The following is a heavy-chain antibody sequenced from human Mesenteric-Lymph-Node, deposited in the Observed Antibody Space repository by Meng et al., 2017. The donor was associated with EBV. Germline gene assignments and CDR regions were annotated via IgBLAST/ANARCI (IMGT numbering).Heavy chain of an antibody. CDR3: AKDWSVGAGSGSHY. CDR2: IYHSGST. V-gene: IGHV4-4*02. J-gene: IGHJ4*02. Sequence: VHRKRVGPGLVKPWGTLSLTWPVSGGSISTRNWWSWVRQPPGKGLEWIGEIYHSGSTNYNPSLKTRVTMSVDKSKNQFSLNLNSVTAADTAVYYCAKDWSVGAGSGSHYWGQGTLVTVSS. CDR1: GGSISTRNW. D-gene: IGHD1-26*01.